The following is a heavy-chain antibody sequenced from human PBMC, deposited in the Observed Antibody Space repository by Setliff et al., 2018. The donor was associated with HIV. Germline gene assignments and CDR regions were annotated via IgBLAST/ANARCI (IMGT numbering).Heavy chain of an antibody. CDR1: GGSISSGGYY. J-gene: IGHJ4*02. CDR3: ARAAPYYDYVWGSYRHFDY. CDR2: IYFGGST. Sequence: SETLSLTCTVSGGSISSGGYYWSWIRQHPGKGLEWIGYIYFGGSTYYNPSLKSRVTISVDASKNQFSLKLSSVTAADTAVYYCARAAPYYDYVWGSYRHFDYWGQGTLVTVSS. D-gene: IGHD3-16*02. V-gene: IGHV4-31*03.